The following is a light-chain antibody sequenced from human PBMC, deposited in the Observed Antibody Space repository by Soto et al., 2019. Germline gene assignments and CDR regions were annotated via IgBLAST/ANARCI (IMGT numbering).Light chain of an antibody. J-gene: IGKJ5*01. V-gene: IGKV3-20*01. CDR1: QSVSSY. Sequence: EIVLTQSPATLSLSPGERATLSCRASQSVSSYLAWYQQKPGQAPRLLSYGASSRATGIPDRFSGSASGTDFTLTISRLEPEDFAVYYCQQYGFSLITFGQGTRLEIK. CDR3: QQYGFSLIT. CDR2: GAS.